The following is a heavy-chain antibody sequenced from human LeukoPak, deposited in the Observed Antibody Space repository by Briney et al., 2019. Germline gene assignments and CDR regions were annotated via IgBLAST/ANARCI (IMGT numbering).Heavy chain of an antibody. J-gene: IGHJ6*03. CDR2: LYNGGGT. Sequence: GGSLRLSCAASGFTVRSNHMYWVRQAPGKGLEWVSVLYNGGGTDYADSVKGRFTISRDNSQNTLSLQMNSLRAEDTAVYYCAKDTVKVKTISRVPHYMDVWGKGTTVTISS. CDR1: GFTVRSNH. D-gene: IGHD5-12*01. CDR3: AKDTVKVKTISRVPHYMDV. V-gene: IGHV3-66*01.